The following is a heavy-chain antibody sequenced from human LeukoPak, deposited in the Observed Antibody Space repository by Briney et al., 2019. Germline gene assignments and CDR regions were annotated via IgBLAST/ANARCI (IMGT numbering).Heavy chain of an antibody. CDR3: ASNQGSGSGYDAFDI. CDR1: GFTFSSYS. V-gene: IGHV3-48*01. D-gene: IGHD5-12*01. CDR2: ISSSSSTI. Sequence: PGGSLRLSCAASGFTFSSYSMNWVRQAPGKGLEWVSYISSSSSTIYYADSVKGRFTISRDNAKNSLYLQMNSLRAEDTAVYYCASNQGSGSGYDAFDIWGQGTMATVSS. J-gene: IGHJ3*02.